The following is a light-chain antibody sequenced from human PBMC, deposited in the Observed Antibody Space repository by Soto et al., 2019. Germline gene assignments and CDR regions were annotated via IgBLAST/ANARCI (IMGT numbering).Light chain of an antibody. Sequence: IQLTQSPSSLSASVGDRVTITCRASQGITSYLAWYQQKPGKAPKLLIYAASNWQSGVPSRFSGSGSGTDFILTINSLQPEDFATYYCQQLNNYPRTFGPGTKVEIK. CDR2: AAS. CDR3: QQLNNYPRT. V-gene: IGKV1-9*01. CDR1: QGITSY. J-gene: IGKJ3*01.